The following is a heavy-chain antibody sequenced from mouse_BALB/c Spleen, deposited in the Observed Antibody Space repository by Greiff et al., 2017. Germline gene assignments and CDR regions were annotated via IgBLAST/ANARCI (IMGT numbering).Heavy chain of an antibody. CDR1: GFTFSSFG. CDR3: ARGPGNAMDY. Sequence: EVMLVESGGGLVQPGGSRKLSCAASGFTFSSFGMHWVRQAPEKGLEWVAYISSGSSTIYYADTVKGRFTISRDNPKNTLFLQMTSLRSEDTAMYYCARGPGNAMDYWGQGTSVTVSS. CDR2: ISSGSSTI. V-gene: IGHV5-17*02. J-gene: IGHJ4*01.